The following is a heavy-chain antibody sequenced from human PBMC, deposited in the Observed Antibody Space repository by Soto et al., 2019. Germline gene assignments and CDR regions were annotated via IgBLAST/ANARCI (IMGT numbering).Heavy chain of an antibody. CDR3: AGLYPYESSGYQLYY. V-gene: IGHV4-39*01. CDR1: GGSISSSSSY. J-gene: IGHJ4*02. D-gene: IGHD3-22*01. Sequence: SETLSLTCTVSGGSISSSSSYWGWIRQPPGKGLEWVGSIYYLGNTYYNPSLGSRVTISVDTSKDQFSLKLRSVTAADTAVFYCAGLYPYESSGYQLYYWGQGALVPVSS. CDR2: IYYLGNT.